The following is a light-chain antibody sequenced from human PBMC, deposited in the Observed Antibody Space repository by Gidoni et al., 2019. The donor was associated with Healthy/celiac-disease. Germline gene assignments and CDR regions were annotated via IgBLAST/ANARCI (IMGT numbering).Light chain of an antibody. CDR1: QSISSY. Sequence: DIQMTQSPSSLSASVGDRVTITCRASQSISSYLNWYQQKPGKAPKLLIHAASSLQRGVPSRFSGSGSGTDFTLTISSLQPEDFATYYCQQSYSTPYTFGQXTKLEIK. V-gene: IGKV1-39*01. CDR2: AAS. J-gene: IGKJ2*01. CDR3: QQSYSTPYT.